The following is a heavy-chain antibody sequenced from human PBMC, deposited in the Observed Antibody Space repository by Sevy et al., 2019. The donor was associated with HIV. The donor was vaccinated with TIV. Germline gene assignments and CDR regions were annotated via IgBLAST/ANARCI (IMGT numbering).Heavy chain of an antibody. CDR3: ARDSIAAAGIGYFQH. Sequence: GGSLRLSCAASGFTFSNYAMTWVRQAPGKGLEWVAVISYDGSNKYYADSVKGRFTISRDNSKNTLYLQMNSLRAEDTAVYYCARDSIAAAGIGYFQHWGQGTLVTVSS. V-gene: IGHV3-30*04. CDR2: ISYDGSNK. J-gene: IGHJ1*01. D-gene: IGHD6-13*01. CDR1: GFTFSNYA.